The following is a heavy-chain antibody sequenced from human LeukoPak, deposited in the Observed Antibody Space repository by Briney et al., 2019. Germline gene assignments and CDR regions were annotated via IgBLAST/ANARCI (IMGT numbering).Heavy chain of an antibody. Sequence: PGGSLRLSCAASGFTFDDYAMHWVRQAPGKGLEWVSGISWNSGSIGYADSVKSRFTISRDNSKNTLYLQMNSLRAEDTAVYYCANCQNLIASVRSSWRALDYWGQGTLVTVSS. CDR3: ANCQNLIASVRSSWRALDY. D-gene: IGHD6-13*01. V-gene: IGHV3-9*01. J-gene: IGHJ4*02. CDR1: GFTFDDYA. CDR2: ISWNSGSI.